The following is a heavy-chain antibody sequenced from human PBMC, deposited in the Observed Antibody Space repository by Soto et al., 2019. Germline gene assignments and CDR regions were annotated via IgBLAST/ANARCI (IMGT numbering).Heavy chain of an antibody. CDR2: IVPLFRTT. J-gene: IGHJ6*02. CDR3: ARGGYSSTWSNLLNRSGLDV. V-gene: IGHV1-69*06. D-gene: IGHD6-13*01. CDR1: GGTFSSYA. Sequence: QVQLVQSGAEAKKPGSSVKVSCKTSGGTFSSYAISWVRQAPGQGLEWMGGIVPLFRTTNYAQTFQGRVTITADTSTYTAYRELSGLRSGDTAVYYCARGGYSSTWSNLLNRSGLDVWGQGTTVTVSS.